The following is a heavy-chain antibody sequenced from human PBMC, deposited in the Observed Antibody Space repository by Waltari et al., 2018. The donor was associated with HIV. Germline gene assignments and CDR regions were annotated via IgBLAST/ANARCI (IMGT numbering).Heavy chain of an antibody. CDR2: VSPYNGNT. D-gene: IGHD3-3*02. J-gene: IGHJ4*02. CDR1: GYPFINYG. V-gene: IGHV1-18*04. CDR3: ARDIKLSPTSFDY. Sequence: QVELVQSGAELKKPGASVKVSCKGSGYPFINYGISWVRQFPGQGLEWMGWVSPYNGNTKQAQNFQDRTTMTTDTSTTTAYMELRSLSADDSGVYYCARDIKLSPTSFDYWGQGTLVTVSS.